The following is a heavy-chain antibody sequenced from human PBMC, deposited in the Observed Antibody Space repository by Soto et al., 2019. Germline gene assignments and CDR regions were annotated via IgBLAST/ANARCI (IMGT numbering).Heavy chain of an antibody. CDR3: ARARRIDYSDTHDEFVASDDVV. J-gene: IGHJ3*01. Sequence: QVQLIQSEAEVKKPGSSVRVSCTASGGIFGSHGFSWVRQAPGQRLEWVGGFIPIFRTLNYTEKFQARVRIAAYESMNTVYLEMCSQTSEETALYYCARARRIDYSDTHDEFVASDDVVWGQGTMVSGS. CDR1: GGIFGSHG. CDR2: FIPIFRTL. V-gene: IGHV1-69*01. D-gene: IGHD3-22*01.